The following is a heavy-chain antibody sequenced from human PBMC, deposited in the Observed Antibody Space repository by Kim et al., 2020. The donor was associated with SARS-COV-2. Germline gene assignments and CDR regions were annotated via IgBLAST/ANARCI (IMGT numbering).Heavy chain of an antibody. CDR2: PNSGNT. CDR3: ARGRDP. V-gene: IGHV1-8*01. Sequence: PNSGNTGCAQRFQTRVTITRNTSISTAYMELSSLRSEDTAVYYCARGRDPWGQGTLVTVSS. J-gene: IGHJ5*02.